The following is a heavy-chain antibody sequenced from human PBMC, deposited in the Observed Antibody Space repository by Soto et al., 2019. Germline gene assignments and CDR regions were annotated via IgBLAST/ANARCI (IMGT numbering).Heavy chain of an antibody. Sequence: GGSLRLSCAASGFAFSSFAMSWVRQAPGKGLEWVSSITDSGASTFYADSVKGRLTTSRDNSKSTLYLQMNSLRAEDTAVYYCAKRGDIVEVSRTFVGYGMDVWGQGTTVTVSS. V-gene: IGHV3-23*01. CDR2: ITDSGAST. CDR1: GFAFSSFA. J-gene: IGHJ6*02. D-gene: IGHD2-2*01. CDR3: AKRGDIVEVSRTFVGYGMDV.